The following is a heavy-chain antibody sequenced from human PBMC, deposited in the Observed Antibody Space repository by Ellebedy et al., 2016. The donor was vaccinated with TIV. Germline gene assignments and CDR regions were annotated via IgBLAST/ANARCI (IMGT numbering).Heavy chain of an antibody. CDR2: IIPIFGTA. V-gene: IGHV1-69*06. J-gene: IGHJ6*02. CDR3: ARGGDPMITYYYGMDV. D-gene: IGHD3-22*01. CDR1: GGTFSSYA. Sequence: SVKVSXKASGGTFSSYAISWVRQAPGQGLEWMGGIIPIFGTANYAQKFQGRVTITADKSTSTAYMELSSLRSEDTAVYYCARGGDPMITYYYGMDVWGQGTTVTVSS.